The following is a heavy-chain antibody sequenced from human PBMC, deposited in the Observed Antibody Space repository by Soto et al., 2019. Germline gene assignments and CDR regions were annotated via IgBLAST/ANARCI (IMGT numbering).Heavy chain of an antibody. Sequence: GGSLRLSCAASGFTVSSNYMIWVRQAPGKGLEWVSVINSGGTTDYADSVKGRFTISRDISRNTLYLQMNSLRAEDTAVYYCVRENYYYGMDVWGQGTTVTVSS. J-gene: IGHJ6*02. CDR3: VRENYYYGMDV. V-gene: IGHV3-66*01. CDR1: GFTVSSNY. CDR2: INSGGTT.